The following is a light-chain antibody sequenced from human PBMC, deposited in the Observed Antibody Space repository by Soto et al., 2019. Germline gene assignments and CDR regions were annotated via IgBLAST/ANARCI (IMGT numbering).Light chain of an antibody. CDR2: KAS. CDR3: QHYNSYSEA. J-gene: IGKJ1*01. Sequence: DIQMTQSPSTLSGSVGDRVTITCRASQTISSWLAWYQQNPGKAPKLLIYKASTLKSGVPSRFSGSGSGTEFTLTISSLQPDDFATYYCQHYNSYSEAFGQGPRWIS. CDR1: QTISSW. V-gene: IGKV1-5*03.